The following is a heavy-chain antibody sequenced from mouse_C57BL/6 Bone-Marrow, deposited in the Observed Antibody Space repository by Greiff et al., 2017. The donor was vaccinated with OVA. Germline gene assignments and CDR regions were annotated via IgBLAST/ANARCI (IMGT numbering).Heavy chain of an antibody. CDR2: IPPNSGST. Sequence: VKLQESGAELVKPGASVKLSCKASGYTFTSYWMHWVKQRPGQGLEWIGMIPPNSGSTNYNEKFKSKATLTVDKSSSTAYMQLSSLTSEDSAVYYCARIYDGYLIFDYWGQGTTLTVSS. CDR3: ARIYDGYLIFDY. CDR1: GYTFTSYW. V-gene: IGHV1-64*01. J-gene: IGHJ2*01. D-gene: IGHD2-3*01.